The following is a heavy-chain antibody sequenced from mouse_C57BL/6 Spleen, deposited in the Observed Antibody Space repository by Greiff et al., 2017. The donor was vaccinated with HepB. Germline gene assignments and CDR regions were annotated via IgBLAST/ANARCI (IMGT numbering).Heavy chain of an antibody. CDR1: AYPFPGSW. Sequence: QVQLQQPGAGRVRPGSSLKRSSKPSAYPFPGSWRHWGKQRPIQGLDGIGNIDPSDSETHYNQKFKDKATLTVDKSSSTAYMQLSSLTSEDSAVYYCARRDDYDADYWGQGTTLTVSS. CDR3: ARRDDYDADY. CDR2: IDPSDSET. D-gene: IGHD2-4*01. J-gene: IGHJ2*01. V-gene: IGHV1-52*01.